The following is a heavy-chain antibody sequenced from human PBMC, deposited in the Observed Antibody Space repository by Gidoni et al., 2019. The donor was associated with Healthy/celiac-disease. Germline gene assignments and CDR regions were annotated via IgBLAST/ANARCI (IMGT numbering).Heavy chain of an antibody. V-gene: IGHV3-30*18. CDR1: GFTFSSYG. CDR2: ISYDGSNK. D-gene: IGHD3-3*01. J-gene: IGHJ4*02. CDR3: AKDAVGVVWSGYLG. Sequence: QVQLVASGGGVVQPGRSLRLSCAASGFTFSSYGMHWVRQAPGKGLEWVAVISYDGSNKYYADSVKGRFTISRDNSKNTLYLQMNSLRAEDTAVYYCAKDAVGVVWSGYLGWGQGTLVTVSS.